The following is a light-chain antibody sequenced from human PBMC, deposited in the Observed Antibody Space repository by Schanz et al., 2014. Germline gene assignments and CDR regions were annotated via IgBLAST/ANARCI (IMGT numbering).Light chain of an antibody. CDR1: QSISTW. J-gene: IGKJ1*01. CDR3: QQYNSYLWT. V-gene: IGKV1-5*01. Sequence: DIRMTQSPSTLSASVGDRVTITCRASQSISTWLAWYQQKPGKAPKLLIYDASSLESGVPSRFSGSGSGTEFTLTISSLQPDDFATYYCQQYNSYLWTFGQGTKVEIK. CDR2: DAS.